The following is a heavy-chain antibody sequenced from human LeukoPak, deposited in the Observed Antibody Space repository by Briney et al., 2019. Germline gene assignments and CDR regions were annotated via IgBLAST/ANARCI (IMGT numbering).Heavy chain of an antibody. D-gene: IGHD4-11*01. Sequence: PSETLSLTCTVFGGSVSSGSYYWSWIRQPPGKGLEWIGYIYYSGSTNYNPSLKSRVTISVDTSKNQFSLKLSSVTAADTAVYYCARVSGLDYSNYYFDYWGQGTLVIVSS. J-gene: IGHJ4*02. CDR2: IYYSGST. CDR1: GGSVSSGSYY. CDR3: ARVSGLDYSNYYFDY. V-gene: IGHV4-61*01.